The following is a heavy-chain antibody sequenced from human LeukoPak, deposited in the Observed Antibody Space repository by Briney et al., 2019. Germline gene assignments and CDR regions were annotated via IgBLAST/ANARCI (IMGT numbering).Heavy chain of an antibody. CDR2: IYYSGST. D-gene: IGHD3-10*01. J-gene: IGHJ4*02. Sequence: NSSGTQSLTCAVSGGSISSSNWWSWVRQPPGKGLEWIGYIYYSGSTNYNPSLESRVTISVDMSKDQFSLKLSSVTAADTAVYYCAKAFSYYNSGTLDHWGQGTLVTVSS. CDR1: GGSISSSNW. V-gene: IGHV4-4*02. CDR3: AKAFSYYNSGTLDH.